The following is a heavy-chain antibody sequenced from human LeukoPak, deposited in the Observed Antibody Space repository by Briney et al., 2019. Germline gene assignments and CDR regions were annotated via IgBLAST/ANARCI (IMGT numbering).Heavy chain of an antibody. CDR3: ATTGRSHAYERGVFHHYYFMDA. CDR2: IETNTDGGTT. D-gene: IGHD2-8*02. CDR1: GLTSANGW. J-gene: IGHJ6*03. V-gene: IGHV3-15*04. Sequence: GGSLRLSCAAAGLTSANGWMNWVRRAPGKGLEWIGRIETNTDGGTTDYAAPVKGRFTISRADSKATVFLQMNSLKTEDTGVYYCATTGRSHAYERGVFHHYYFMDAWGKGTTVTVSS.